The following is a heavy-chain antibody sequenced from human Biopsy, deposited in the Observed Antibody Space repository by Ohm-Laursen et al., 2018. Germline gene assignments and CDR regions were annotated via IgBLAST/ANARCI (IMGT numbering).Heavy chain of an antibody. D-gene: IGHD3-3*01. Sequence: ASVKVSCNASGYSFTSYYMHWVRQAPGQGLEWMGMINPSGSTTSYPQIFQGRVTMTRDTSKRTAYMELRSLRSGDTAIYFCARDPGYDFWSGSDPFDIWGQGTLVTVS. CDR1: GYSFTSYY. CDR3: ARDPGYDFWSGSDPFDI. CDR2: INPSGSTT. J-gene: IGHJ3*02. V-gene: IGHV1-46*01.